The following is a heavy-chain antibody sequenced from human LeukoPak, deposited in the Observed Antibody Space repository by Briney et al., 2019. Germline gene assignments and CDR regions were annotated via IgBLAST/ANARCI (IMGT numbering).Heavy chain of an antibody. D-gene: IGHD1-26*01. V-gene: IGHV1-18*01. J-gene: IGHJ4*02. CDR2: ISAYNGNT. CDR3: ARDYSVVGATTDDY. Sequence: ASVKVSCKASGYTFTSYGISWVRQAPGQGLEWMGWISAYNGNTNYAQKLQGRVTMTTDTSTSTAYMELRSLRSDDTAVYYCARDYSVVGATTDDYWGQGTLVTVSS. CDR1: GYTFTSYG.